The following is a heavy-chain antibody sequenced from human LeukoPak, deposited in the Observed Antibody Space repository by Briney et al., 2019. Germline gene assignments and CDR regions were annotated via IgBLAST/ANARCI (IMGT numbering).Heavy chain of an antibody. CDR3: ARGLHYYYYMDV. V-gene: IGHV3-30*03. CDR2: ISYDGSSK. J-gene: IGHJ6*03. Sequence: PGGSLRLSCAASGFTFSSYVMHWVRQAPGKGLEWVAHISYDGSSKYNEDSVKGRFTIYRDDSKNTLYLQMNSLRAEDTAVYYCARGLHYYYYMDVWGKGTTVTVSS. CDR1: GFTFSSYV.